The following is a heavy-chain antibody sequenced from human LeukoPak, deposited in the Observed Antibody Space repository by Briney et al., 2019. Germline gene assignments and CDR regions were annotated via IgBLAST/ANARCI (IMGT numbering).Heavy chain of an antibody. CDR1: GGSISSSSYY. CDR3: ARLTTMSRLSDI. D-gene: IGHD3-10*02. CDR2: IYYSGST. J-gene: IGHJ3*02. Sequence: SETLSLTCTVSGGSISSSSYYWGWIRQPPGKGLEWIGSIYYSGSTYYNPSLKSRVTISVDTSKNQFSLKLSSVTAADTAVYYCARLTTMSRLSDIWGQGTTVTVSS. V-gene: IGHV4-39*01.